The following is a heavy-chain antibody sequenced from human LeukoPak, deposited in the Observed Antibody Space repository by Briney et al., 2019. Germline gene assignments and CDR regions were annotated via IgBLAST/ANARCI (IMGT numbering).Heavy chain of an antibody. V-gene: IGHV3-64*01. Sequence: PGGSLRLSCAASGFTFSSYSMNWVRQAPGKGLEYVSAVSSNGDNTYYANSVKGRFTISRDNSKNTLYLQMASLRGEDTAVYYCARAPREGFSGSYHDYWGQGTLVTVSS. CDR2: VSSNGDNT. CDR3: ARAPREGFSGSYHDY. J-gene: IGHJ4*02. CDR1: GFTFSSYS. D-gene: IGHD1-26*01.